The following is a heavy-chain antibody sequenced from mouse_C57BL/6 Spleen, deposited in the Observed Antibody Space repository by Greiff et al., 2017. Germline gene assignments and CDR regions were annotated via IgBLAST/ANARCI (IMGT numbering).Heavy chain of an antibody. Sequence: QVQLQQPGAELVKPGASVKLSCKASGYTFTSYWMHWVKQRPGQGLEWTGMIHPNSGSTNYNEKFKSKATLTVDKSSSTAYMQLSSLTSEDSAVYYCANYYGSYAMDYWGQGTSVTVSA. CDR3: ANYYGSYAMDY. J-gene: IGHJ4*01. CDR2: IHPNSGST. CDR1: GYTFTSYW. D-gene: IGHD1-1*01. V-gene: IGHV1-64*01.